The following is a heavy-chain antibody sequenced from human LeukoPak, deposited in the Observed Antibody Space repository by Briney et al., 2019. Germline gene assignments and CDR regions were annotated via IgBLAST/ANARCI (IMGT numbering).Heavy chain of an antibody. V-gene: IGHV4-31*03. CDR3: ARESLWGDWFDP. J-gene: IGHJ5*02. CDR2: IYYSGST. CDR1: GGSISSGGYY. D-gene: IGHD3-10*01. Sequence: SQTLSLTCTVSGGSISSGGYYWSWICQHPGKGLEWIGYIYYSGSTYYNPSLKSRVTISVDTSKNQFSLKLSSVTAADTAVYYCARESLWGDWFDPWGQGTLVTVSS.